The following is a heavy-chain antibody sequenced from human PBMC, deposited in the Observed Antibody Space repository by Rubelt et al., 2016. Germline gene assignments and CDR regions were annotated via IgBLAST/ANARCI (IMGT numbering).Heavy chain of an antibody. Sequence: EVQPLESGGGLVQPGGSLRLSCAASGFTFNYYAMSWVRQAPGKGLEWVSSISGSGGSTYYADSVKGRFTISRVTSKMTLYLQMNGLRAEDTAVYYCAKGDYCDSCDYSVSSPFGQNEGGKWGQGTLVTVSS. D-gene: IGHD3-22*01. CDR2: ISGSGGST. CDR1: GFTFNYYA. CDR3: AKGDYCDSCDYSVSSPFGQNEGGK. V-gene: IGHV3-23*01. J-gene: IGHJ4*02.